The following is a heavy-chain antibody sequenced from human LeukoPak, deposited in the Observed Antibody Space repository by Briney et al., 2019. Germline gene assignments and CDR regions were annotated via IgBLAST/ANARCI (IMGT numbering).Heavy chain of an antibody. D-gene: IGHD6-19*01. CDR1: GFTFNSYA. Sequence: GGSLRLSCAASGFTFNSYAMNWVRQAPGKGLEWVAFISYDGTNKFYADSVKGRFTISRDNSKNTLYLQMNSLRVEDAAVYYCAKDKSSGWYFDYWGQGTLVAVSS. CDR2: ISYDGTNK. CDR3: AKDKSSGWYFDY. V-gene: IGHV3-30*18. J-gene: IGHJ4*02.